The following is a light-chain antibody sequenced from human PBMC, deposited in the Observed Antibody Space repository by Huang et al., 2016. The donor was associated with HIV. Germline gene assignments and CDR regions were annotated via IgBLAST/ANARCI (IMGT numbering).Light chain of an antibody. J-gene: IGKJ4*01. V-gene: IGKV3D-20*01. CDR2: DAS. CDR1: QSLSSSY. Sequence: EIVLTQSPATLSLSPGERATLSCGASQSLSSSYLAWYQQKPGLAPRLLIYDASNRATGIPDRFSGSRSGTDFTLTISRLEPEDFAVYYCQQYGSSPLTFGGGTKVEIK. CDR3: QQYGSSPLT.